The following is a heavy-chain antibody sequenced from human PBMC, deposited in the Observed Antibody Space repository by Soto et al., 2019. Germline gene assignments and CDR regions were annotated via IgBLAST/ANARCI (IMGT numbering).Heavy chain of an antibody. Sequence: QVQLVQSGAEVKKPGASVKVSCKASGYTFTSYDINWVRQATGQGLEWMGWMNPNSGNTGYAQKFQGRVTMTRNTSLSTAYMELSSLRSEDTAVYYCARGGGNVRYSSRGRAFDIWGQGTMVTVSS. J-gene: IGHJ3*02. D-gene: IGHD6-13*01. CDR3: ARGGGNVRYSSRGRAFDI. V-gene: IGHV1-8*01. CDR2: MNPNSGNT. CDR1: GYTFTSYD.